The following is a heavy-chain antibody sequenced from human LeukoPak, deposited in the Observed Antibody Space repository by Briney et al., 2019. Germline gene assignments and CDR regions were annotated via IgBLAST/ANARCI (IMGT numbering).Heavy chain of an antibody. Sequence: GGSLRLSCAASGFTFSNAWMSWVRQAPGKGLEWVGRVKSKNDGGTTDYAAPVKGRFTISRDDSKNTLYLQMNSLKAEDTAVYYCTTVGVYWGQGTLVTVSS. D-gene: IGHD3-10*01. CDR2: VKSKNDGGTT. CDR1: GFTFSNAW. CDR3: TTVGVY. V-gene: IGHV3-15*01. J-gene: IGHJ4*02.